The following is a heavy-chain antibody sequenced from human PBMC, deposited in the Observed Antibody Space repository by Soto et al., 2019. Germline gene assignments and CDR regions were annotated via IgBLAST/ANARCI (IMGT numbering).Heavy chain of an antibody. D-gene: IGHD4-17*01. CDR2: IWYDGSNK. Sequence: GGSLRLSCAASGFTFSSYGMHWVRQAPGKGLEWVAVIWYDGSNKYYADSVKGRFTISRDNSKNTLYLQMNSLRAEDTAVYYCARSLGGFNGDYSVYYGMDVWGQGTTVTVSS. J-gene: IGHJ6*02. CDR1: GFTFSSYG. CDR3: ARSLGGFNGDYSVYYGMDV. V-gene: IGHV3-33*01.